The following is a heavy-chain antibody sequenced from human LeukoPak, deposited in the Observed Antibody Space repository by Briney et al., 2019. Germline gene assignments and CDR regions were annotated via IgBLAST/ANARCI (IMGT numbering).Heavy chain of an antibody. CDR3: ARGITIFGVVTRFAYYYYMDV. D-gene: IGHD3-3*01. V-gene: IGHV1-8*03. J-gene: IGHJ6*03. CDR2: MNPKSGNT. Sequence: SVKVSCKASGYTFTSYDINWVRQATGQGLEWMGWMNPKSGNTGYAQKFQGRVTITRNTSISTAYMELSSLRSEDTAVYYCARGITIFGVVTRFAYYYYMDVWGKGTTVTVSS. CDR1: GYTFTSYD.